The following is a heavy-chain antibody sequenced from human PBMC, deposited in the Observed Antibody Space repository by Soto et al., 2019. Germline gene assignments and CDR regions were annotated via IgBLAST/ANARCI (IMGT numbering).Heavy chain of an antibody. J-gene: IGHJ4*02. CDR1: GGSIRSYR. Sequence: ETLSLTCTVSGGSIRSYRWTWIRQPPGEGLEWIGYLYYGGSTNYNPSLKSQVTISVDASKNQFSLKLTSVTAADTAVYYCARGMIFGVVVDYWGQGTLVTVSS. D-gene: IGHD3-3*01. V-gene: IGHV4-59*01. CDR2: LYYGGST. CDR3: ARGMIFGVVVDY.